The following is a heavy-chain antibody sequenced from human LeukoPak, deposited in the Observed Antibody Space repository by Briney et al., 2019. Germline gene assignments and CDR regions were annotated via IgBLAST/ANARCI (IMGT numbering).Heavy chain of an antibody. CDR2: ISYDENNK. CDR1: GFTFSNYE. CDR3: ARDGGAD. D-gene: IGHD3-3*01. V-gene: IGHV3-30-3*01. Sequence: KPGGSLRLSCAASGFTFSNYEMHWVRQPPGKGLEWVAVISYDENNKDYADSVKGRFTISRDNSKDTLYLQMNSLTPEDTAVYYCARDGGADWGQGTLVTVSS. J-gene: IGHJ4*02.